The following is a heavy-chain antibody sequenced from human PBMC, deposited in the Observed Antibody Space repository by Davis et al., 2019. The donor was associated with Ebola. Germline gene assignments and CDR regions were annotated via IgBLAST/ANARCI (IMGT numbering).Heavy chain of an antibody. CDR1: GFTFSSYG. V-gene: IGHV3-30*03. CDR2: ISYDGSNK. J-gene: IGHJ6*04. Sequence: GESLKISCAASGFTFSSYGMHWVRQAPGKGLEWVAVISYDGSNKYYADSVKGRFTISRDNSKNTLYLQMNSLRAEDTAVYYCASLSEYSSSYGYYYYYGMDVWGKGTTVTVSS. CDR3: ASLSEYSSSYGYYYYYGMDV. D-gene: IGHD6-6*01.